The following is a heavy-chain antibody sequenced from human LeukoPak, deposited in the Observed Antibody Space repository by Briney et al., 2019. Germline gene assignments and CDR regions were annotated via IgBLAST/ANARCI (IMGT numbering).Heavy chain of an antibody. D-gene: IGHD5-18*01. J-gene: IGHJ3*02. CDR1: GFTFSSYA. CDR3: AKDSREWIQLWLGDAFDI. V-gene: IGHV3-23*01. CDR2: ISGSGGST. Sequence: GGSLRLSCAASGFTFSSYAMSWVRQAPGKGLEWVSAISGSGGSTYYADSVKGRFTISRDNSKNTLYLQMNSLRAEDTAVYYCAKDSREWIQLWLGDAFDIWGQGTMVTVSS.